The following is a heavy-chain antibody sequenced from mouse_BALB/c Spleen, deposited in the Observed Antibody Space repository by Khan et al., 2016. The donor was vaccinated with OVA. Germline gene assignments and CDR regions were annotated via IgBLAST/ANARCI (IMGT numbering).Heavy chain of an antibody. J-gene: IGHJ3*01. CDR2: ISTLAYSI. Sequence: EVKLEESGGGLVQPGGSRKLSCAASGFTFSDYGMAWVRQAPGKGPEWVAFISTLAYSIYYADTVTGRFTISRENAKNTLYLEMSSLRSEDTAMYYCVRGLRLVAYWGQGTLVTVSA. CDR3: VRGLRLVAY. D-gene: IGHD1-2*01. V-gene: IGHV5-15*02. CDR1: GFTFSDYG.